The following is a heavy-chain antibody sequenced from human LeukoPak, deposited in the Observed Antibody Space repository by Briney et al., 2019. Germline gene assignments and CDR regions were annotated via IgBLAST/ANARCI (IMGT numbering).Heavy chain of an antibody. CDR3: ARTFPVAGTYYGMDV. V-gene: IGHV4-59*01. CDR2: IYNTGTT. CDR1: GGSITTYY. D-gene: IGHD6-19*01. J-gene: IGHJ6*02. Sequence: SETLSLTCTVSGGSITTYYWSWLRQPPGKGLEWIGYIYNTGTTTYNPSLRSRVTISLDTSKNQFSLKLSSVTAAGTAVYYCARTFPVAGTYYGMDVWGQGTTVTVS.